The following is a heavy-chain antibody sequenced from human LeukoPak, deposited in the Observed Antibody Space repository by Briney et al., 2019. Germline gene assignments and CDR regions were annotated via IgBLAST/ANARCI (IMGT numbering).Heavy chain of an antibody. D-gene: IGHD3-22*01. J-gene: IGHJ6*03. CDR2: ISTSGTT. CDR3: ARDEGYSGDYYYYYIDI. Sequence: SQTLSLTCTVSGDSISSGSYYWSWIRQPAGKGLEWIGRISTSGTTNYNPSFKSRVTISVDTSKNQFSLRLSSVTAADTAVYYCARDEGYSGDYYYYYIDIWGKGTTVTISS. V-gene: IGHV4-61*02. CDR1: GDSISSGSYY.